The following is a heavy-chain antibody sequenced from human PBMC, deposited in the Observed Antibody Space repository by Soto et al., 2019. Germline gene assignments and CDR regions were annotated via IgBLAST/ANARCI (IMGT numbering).Heavy chain of an antibody. J-gene: IGHJ6*02. Sequence: EVQLVESGGGLVQPGGSLRLSCAASGFTFSSYSMNWVRQAPGKGLEWVSYISSSSSTIYYADSVKGRFTISRDNAKNSLYLQMNSLRDDDTAVYYCASFYGDYHPVWYYYGMDVWGQGTTVTVSS. CDR2: ISSSSSTI. CDR1: GFTFSSYS. V-gene: IGHV3-48*02. D-gene: IGHD4-17*01. CDR3: ASFYGDYHPVWYYYGMDV.